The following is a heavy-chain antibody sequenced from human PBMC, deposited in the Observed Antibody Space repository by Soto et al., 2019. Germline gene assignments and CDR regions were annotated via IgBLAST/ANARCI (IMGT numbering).Heavy chain of an antibody. CDR1: GGSISSYY. Sequence: PSETLSLTCTVSGGSISSYYWSWIRQPAGKGLEWIGRIYTSGSTNYNPSLKSRVTMSVDTSKNQFSLKLSSVTAADTAVYYCARDRVGSTMMRGYYFDYWGQGTLVTVSS. CDR3: ARDRVGSTMMRGYYFDY. D-gene: IGHD3-22*01. V-gene: IGHV4-4*07. CDR2: IYTSGST. J-gene: IGHJ4*02.